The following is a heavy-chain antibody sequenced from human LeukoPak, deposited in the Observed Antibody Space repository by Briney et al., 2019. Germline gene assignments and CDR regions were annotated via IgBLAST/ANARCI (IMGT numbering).Heavy chain of an antibody. Sequence: KPGGSLRLSCAASGFTFSSYSMNWVRQAPGKGLEWIGSIYQSGSTYYNPSLKSRVTISVDTSKNQFSLKLSSVTAADTAVYSCARLLSGSDAFDIWGQGTMVTVSS. CDR2: IYQSGST. CDR3: ARLLSGSDAFDI. V-gene: IGHV4-38-2*01. CDR1: GFTFSSYS. J-gene: IGHJ3*02. D-gene: IGHD1-26*01.